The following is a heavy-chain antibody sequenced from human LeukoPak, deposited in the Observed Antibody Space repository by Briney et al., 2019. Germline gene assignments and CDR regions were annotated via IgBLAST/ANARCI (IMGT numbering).Heavy chain of an antibody. D-gene: IGHD1-14*01. Sequence: HPGGSLRLSCAASGFTFSSYATSWVRQAPGKGLEWVSAISGSGGSTYYADSVKGRFTISRDNSKNTLYLQMNSLRAEDTAVYYCAKAHPGGIGGLSFDYWGQGTLVTVSS. V-gene: IGHV3-23*01. CDR2: ISGSGGST. J-gene: IGHJ4*02. CDR3: AKAHPGGIGGLSFDY. CDR1: GFTFSSYA.